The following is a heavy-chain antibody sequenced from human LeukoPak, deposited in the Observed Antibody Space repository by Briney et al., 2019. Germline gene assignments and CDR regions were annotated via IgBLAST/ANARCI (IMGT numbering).Heavy chain of an antibody. Sequence: GASVKVSCRASGYTFTSYYIHWVRQAPGQGLEWLGIIYPSGGTTSYAQKFQGRVTMTRDMSTGTAYMELSSLRSEDTAVYYCASNHVGVNPLFDCWGQGTLVTVSS. D-gene: IGHD3-10*01. J-gene: IGHJ4*02. CDR2: IYPSGGTT. CDR3: ASNHVGVNPLFDC. V-gene: IGHV1-46*01. CDR1: GYTFTSYY.